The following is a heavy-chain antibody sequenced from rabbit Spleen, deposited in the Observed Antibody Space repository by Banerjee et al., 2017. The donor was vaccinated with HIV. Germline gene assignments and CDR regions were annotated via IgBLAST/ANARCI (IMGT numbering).Heavy chain of an antibody. J-gene: IGHJ4*01. D-gene: IGHD7-1*01. CDR1: GVSLNDKDV. CDR2: IGAGSEDT. Sequence: QEQLKESGGGLVQPEGSLTLTCKASGVSLNDKDVMCWVRQAPGKGLEWIGCIGAGSEDTWYASWAKGRFSISKASSTTVTLQMTSLTAADTATYFCARGAWSTDCMNLWGPGTLVTVS. V-gene: IGHV1S45*01. CDR3: ARGAWSTDCMNL.